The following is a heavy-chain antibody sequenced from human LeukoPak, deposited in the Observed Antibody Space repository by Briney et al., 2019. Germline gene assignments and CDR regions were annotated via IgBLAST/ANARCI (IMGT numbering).Heavy chain of an antibody. CDR2: IYYSGST. Sequence: KSSETLSLTCTVSGGSISSSSYYWGWIRQPPGKGLEWIGSIYYSGSTYYNPSLKSRVTISVDTSKNQFSLKLSSVTAADTAVYYCARHGSYGRFFDYWGQGTLVTVSS. D-gene: IGHD4-17*01. CDR3: ARHGSYGRFFDY. J-gene: IGHJ4*02. V-gene: IGHV4-39*01. CDR1: GGSISSSSYY.